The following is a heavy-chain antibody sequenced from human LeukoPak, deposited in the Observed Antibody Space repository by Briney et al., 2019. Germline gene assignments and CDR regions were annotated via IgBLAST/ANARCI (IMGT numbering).Heavy chain of an antibody. CDR1: GGSISSTTYY. Sequence: SETLSLTCSVFGGSISSTTYYWVWIRQPPGKGLEWIGYIYYTRSTHYNPSLKSRVTISVDTSKNQFSLKLSSVTAADTAVYYCARVRYSDVLTGYYGDGYFDYWGQGTLVTVSS. CDR3: ARVRYSDVLTGYYGDGYFDY. V-gene: IGHV4-61*05. CDR2: IYYTRST. J-gene: IGHJ4*02. D-gene: IGHD3-9*01.